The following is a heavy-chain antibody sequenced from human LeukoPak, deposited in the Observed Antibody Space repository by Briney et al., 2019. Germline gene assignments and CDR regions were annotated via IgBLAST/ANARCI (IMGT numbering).Heavy chain of an antibody. CDR2: MSSGGNAM. CDR1: GFTFTAYL. Sequence: PGRSLRLSCAASGFTFTAYLIHWVRQAPGKGLEWVAVMSSGGNAMFYADSVKGRFTISRDNSKNTLYLQMNSLRAEDTAVYYCVRESEYYFDHSASFDYWGQGTLVTVSS. V-gene: IGHV3-30-3*01. J-gene: IGHJ4*02. D-gene: IGHD3-22*01. CDR3: VRESEYYFDHSASFDY.